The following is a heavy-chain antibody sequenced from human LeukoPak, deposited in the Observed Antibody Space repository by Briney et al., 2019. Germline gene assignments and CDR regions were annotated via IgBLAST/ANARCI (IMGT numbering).Heavy chain of an antibody. V-gene: IGHV3-23*01. CDR2: ISGSGGST. CDR1: GFTFSSYA. CDR3: AKDRTGIAAAGPPYFDY. D-gene: IGHD6-13*01. Sequence: GGSLRLSCAASGFTFSSYAMSWVRQAPGKGLEWVSAISGSGGSTYYADSVKGRFTISRDNSKNTLYLQMNSLRAEDTAVYYCAKDRTGIAAAGPPYFDYWGQGTLVTVSS. J-gene: IGHJ4*02.